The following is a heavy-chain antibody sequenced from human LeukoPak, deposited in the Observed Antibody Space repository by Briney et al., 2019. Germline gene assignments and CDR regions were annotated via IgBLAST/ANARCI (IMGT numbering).Heavy chain of an antibody. CDR1: GGSISSYY. CDR2: IYYSGST. D-gene: IGHD3-22*01. Sequence: SETLSLTCTVSGGSISSYYWSWIRQPPGKGLEWIGYIYYSGSTNYKPSLKSRVTIPVETSKNQFSLKLRSVTAADTAVYYCARVTGYVIEDYFDYWGQGTLVTVSS. V-gene: IGHV4-59*01. J-gene: IGHJ4*02. CDR3: ARVTGYVIEDYFDY.